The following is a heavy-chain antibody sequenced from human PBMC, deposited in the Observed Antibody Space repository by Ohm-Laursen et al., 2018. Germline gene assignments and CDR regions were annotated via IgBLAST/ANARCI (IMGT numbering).Heavy chain of an antibody. Sequence: SLRLSCAASGFTLNSHWMHWVRQGPGEGLVWVSRITSDGTSTAYADSVRGRFTISRDNAKNSLYLQMNSLRAEDTALYYCAKDISPHSYYYDSSGYLDAFDIWGQGTMVTVSS. V-gene: IGHV3-74*01. D-gene: IGHD3-22*01. CDR3: AKDISPHSYYYDSSGYLDAFDI. CDR1: GFTLNSHW. J-gene: IGHJ3*02. CDR2: ITSDGTST.